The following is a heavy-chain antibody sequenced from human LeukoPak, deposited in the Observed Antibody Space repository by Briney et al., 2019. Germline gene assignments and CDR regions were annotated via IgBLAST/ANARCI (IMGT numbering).Heavy chain of an antibody. J-gene: IGHJ3*01. CDR2: ISPDNGAT. D-gene: IGHD3-10*01. CDR3: ARELGRNAFDV. V-gene: IGHV1-2*02. CDR1: GYTFSHNH. Sequence: ASVKVSRKASGYTFSHNHMYWIRQAPGQGLECMGWISPDNGATNYAQKFQGRITMTGDTSISTGYMELSSLTSDDTAIYFCARELGRNAFDVWGQGTLVTVSS.